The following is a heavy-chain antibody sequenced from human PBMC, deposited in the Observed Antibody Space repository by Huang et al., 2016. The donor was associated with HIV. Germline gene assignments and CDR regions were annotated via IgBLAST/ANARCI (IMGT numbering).Heavy chain of an antibody. D-gene: IGHD4-4*01. J-gene: IGHJ4*02. CDR3: ARGSLEYSVSSSLDY. Sequence: QVQLLQSGAEVKKPGSSVKVSCKASGGPFRSYSIAWVRQAPGQGLEWRASLRPGLDSPNYAKKLQGRVRVTADESTSTVYMELRDLRPDDTAVYFCARGSLEYSVSSSLDYWGQGTHVTVSS. CDR2: LRPGLDSP. V-gene: IGHV1-69*13. CDR1: GGPFRSYS.